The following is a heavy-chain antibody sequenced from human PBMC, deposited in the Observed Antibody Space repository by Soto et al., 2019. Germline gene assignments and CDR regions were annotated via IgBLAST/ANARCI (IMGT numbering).Heavy chain of an antibody. CDR1: GFTFSSHD. Sequence: EVQLLESGGGLVQPGGSLRISCAASGFTFSSHDMSWVRQAPGKGLEWVSDITAAGGSTYCADSVKGRFTISRDNSKNTLHQQMNRLRAEDTAVYYCATSTGSYPSSGFDPWGQGTLVTVSS. J-gene: IGHJ5*02. V-gene: IGHV3-23*01. D-gene: IGHD3-10*01. CDR2: ITAAGGST. CDR3: ATSTGSYPSSGFDP.